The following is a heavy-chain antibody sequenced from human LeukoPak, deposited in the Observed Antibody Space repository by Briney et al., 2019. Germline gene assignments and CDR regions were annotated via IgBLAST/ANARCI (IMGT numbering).Heavy chain of an antibody. D-gene: IGHD5-12*01. CDR3: AREGTGDSGYDYGLYYYYYMDV. CDR1: GYTFTSYS. V-gene: IGHV1-18*01. Sequence: GASVKVSCKASGYTFTSYSISWVRQAPGQGLEWMGWISAYNGNTNYAQKLQGRVTMTTDTSTSTAYTELRSLRSDDTAVYYCAREGTGDSGYDYGLYYYYYMDVWGKGTTVTVSS. J-gene: IGHJ6*03. CDR2: ISAYNGNT.